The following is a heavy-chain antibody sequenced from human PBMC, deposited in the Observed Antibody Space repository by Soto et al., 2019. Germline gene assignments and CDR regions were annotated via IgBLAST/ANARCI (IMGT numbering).Heavy chain of an antibody. Sequence: PGGSLRLSCAGSGFTFTSHGMNWVRQAPGKGLEWVSAISGSGGSTYYADSVKGRFTISRDNSRNTLFLQMNSLRAEDTAVYYCARDYYKYYDSSGYYRSPAYWGQGTLVTVSS. CDR2: ISGSGGST. J-gene: IGHJ4*02. CDR3: ARDYYKYYDSSGYYRSPAY. D-gene: IGHD3-22*01. V-gene: IGHV3-23*01. CDR1: GFTFTSHG.